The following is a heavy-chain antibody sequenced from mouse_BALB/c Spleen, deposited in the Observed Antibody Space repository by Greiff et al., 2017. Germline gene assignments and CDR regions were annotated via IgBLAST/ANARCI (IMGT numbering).Heavy chain of an antibody. CDR1: GYTFTSYY. V-gene: IGHV1S81*02. CDR3: TRSGYYGNYDYAMDY. CDR2: INPSNGGT. J-gene: IGHJ4*01. D-gene: IGHD2-1*01. Sequence: VKLMESGAELVKPGASVKLSCKASGYTFTSYYMYWVKQRPGQGLEWIGEINPSNGGTNFNEKFKSKATLTVDKSSSTACMQLSSLTSEDSAVYYCTRSGYYGNYDYAMDYWGQGTSVTVSS.